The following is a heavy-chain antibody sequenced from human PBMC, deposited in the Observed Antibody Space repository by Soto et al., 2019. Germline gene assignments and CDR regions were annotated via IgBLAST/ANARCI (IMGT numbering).Heavy chain of an antibody. D-gene: IGHD1-1*01. Sequence: QVHLVQSGAEVKKPGASVKVSCQAYGYAFTTYGITWVRQAPGQGLEWMGVISAHNGNTNYAQKLQGRVTVTRDTSTSTAYMELRSLRSDDTAVYYCARGRYGDYWGQGALVTVSS. V-gene: IGHV1-18*01. J-gene: IGHJ4*02. CDR3: ARGRYGDY. CDR1: GYAFTTYG. CDR2: ISAHNGNT.